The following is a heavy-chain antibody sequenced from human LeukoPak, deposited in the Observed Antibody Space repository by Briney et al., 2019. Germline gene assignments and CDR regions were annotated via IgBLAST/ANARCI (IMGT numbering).Heavy chain of an antibody. D-gene: IGHD6-19*01. Sequence: ASVKVSCKASGYTFTGYYMHWVRQAPGQGLEWMRWIDPNSGGTNYAQKFQGRVTMTRDTSISTAYMELSRLRSDDTAVYYCARDPGALAVAGPPIDYWGQGTLVTVSS. J-gene: IGHJ4*02. V-gene: IGHV1-2*02. CDR1: GYTFTGYY. CDR3: ARDPGALAVAGPPIDY. CDR2: IDPNSGGT.